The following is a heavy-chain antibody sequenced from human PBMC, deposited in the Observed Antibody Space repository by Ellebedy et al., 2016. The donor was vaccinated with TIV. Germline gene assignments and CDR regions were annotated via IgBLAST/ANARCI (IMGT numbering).Heavy chain of an antibody. J-gene: IGHJ4*02. CDR2: IFIDGTT. V-gene: IGHV3-66*02. CDR3: AKGDHGGNFPAFDS. D-gene: IGHD4-23*01. Sequence: GESLKISCAASELTVSSTYMSWVRQAPGKGLEWVSVIFIDGTTDYADSAKGRFSVSRDTSKRTLFLQLTGLRPEDTALYYCAKGDHGGNFPAFDSWGQGTQVTVSS. CDR1: ELTVSSTY.